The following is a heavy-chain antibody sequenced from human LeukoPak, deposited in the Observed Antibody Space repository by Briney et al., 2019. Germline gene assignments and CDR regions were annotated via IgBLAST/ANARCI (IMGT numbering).Heavy chain of an antibody. J-gene: IGHJ4*02. CDR3: ARGGGYAYYFDY. D-gene: IGHD3-16*01. CDR1: TGSISSYY. Sequence: SETLSLTCTVSTGSISSYYWSWIRQTPGKGLEWIGYIHYSGSTNYNPSLKSRVTISVDTSKNQFSLKLSSVTAADTAVYYCARGGGYAYYFDYWGQGTLVTVSS. CDR2: IHYSGST. V-gene: IGHV4-59*01.